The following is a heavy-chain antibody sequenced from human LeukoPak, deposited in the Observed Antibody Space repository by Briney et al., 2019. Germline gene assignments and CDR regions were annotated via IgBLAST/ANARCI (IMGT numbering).Heavy chain of an antibody. V-gene: IGHV4-34*01. J-gene: IGHJ4*02. Sequence: SETLSLTCAVYGGSFSGYYWSWIRQPPGKGLEWIGEINHSGSTNYNPSLRSRVTISVDTSKNQFSLKLSSVTAADTAVYYCARAHYDILTGYSNFDYWGQGTLVTVSS. CDR2: INHSGST. D-gene: IGHD3-9*01. CDR3: ARAHYDILTGYSNFDY. CDR1: GGSFSGYY.